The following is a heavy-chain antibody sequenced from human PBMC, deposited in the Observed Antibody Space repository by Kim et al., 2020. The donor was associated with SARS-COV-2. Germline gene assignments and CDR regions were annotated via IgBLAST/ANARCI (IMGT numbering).Heavy chain of an antibody. Sequence: SETLSLTCAVYGGSFSGYYWSWIRQPPGKGLEWIGEINHCGSTNYNPSLKSRVTISVDTSKNQFSLKLSSVTAADPAVYYCARGSGSSSFDYWGQGTLVTVSS. CDR3: ARGSGSSSFDY. V-gene: IGHV4-34*01. CDR2: INHCGST. D-gene: IGHD3-10*01. J-gene: IGHJ4*02. CDR1: GGSFSGYY.